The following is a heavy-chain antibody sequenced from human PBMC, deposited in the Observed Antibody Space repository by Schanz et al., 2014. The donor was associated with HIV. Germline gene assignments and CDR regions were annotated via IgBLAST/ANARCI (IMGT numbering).Heavy chain of an antibody. CDR2: INWNSGSI. CDR3: ARVANWDYYGMDV. J-gene: IGHJ6*02. V-gene: IGHV3-9*01. CDR1: GFAFNDYA. D-gene: IGHD3-16*01. Sequence: EVQLVESGGGLVQPGRSRRLACAASGFAFNDYALHWVRQVPGKGLEWVSGINWNSGSIGYADSVKGRFTISRDNAKNSLFLQMNSLRGEDTAVYYCARVANWDYYGMDVWGRGTTVTVSS.